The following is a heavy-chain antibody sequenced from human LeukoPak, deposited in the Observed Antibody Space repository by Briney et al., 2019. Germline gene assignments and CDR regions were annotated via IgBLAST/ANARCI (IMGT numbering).Heavy chain of an antibody. D-gene: IGHD2-2*01. CDR2: IYYSGST. CDR3: ARDDYCSATSCPTNWFDP. J-gene: IGHJ5*02. V-gene: IGHV4-39*02. Sequence: SETLSLTCSVSGGSISTTSYYWAWIRQPPGKGLEWLGSIYYSGSTYYNPSLTSRVTISVDTSKNQFSLKLNSVTPADTAVYYCARDDYCSATSCPTNWFDPWGQGTLVTVSS. CDR1: GGSISTTSYY.